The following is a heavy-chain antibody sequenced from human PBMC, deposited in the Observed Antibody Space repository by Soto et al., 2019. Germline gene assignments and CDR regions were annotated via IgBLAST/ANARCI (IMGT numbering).Heavy chain of an antibody. V-gene: IGHV4-30-2*01. Sequence: QLQLQESGSGLVKPSQTLSLTCAVSGGSISSDYYSWSWIRQPPGKGLEWIVYISHSGSTYYNPSLKSRVTIAVDRSKSQFSLKLRSVTAADTALYYCDRTRPHRLPHWYFDYWGQGALVTVSS. CDR2: ISHSGST. CDR1: GGSISSDYYS. CDR3: DRTRPHRLPHWYFDY. J-gene: IGHJ4*02. D-gene: IGHD5-18*01.